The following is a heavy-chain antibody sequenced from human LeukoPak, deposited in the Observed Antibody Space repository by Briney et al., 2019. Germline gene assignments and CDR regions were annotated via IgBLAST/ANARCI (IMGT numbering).Heavy chain of an antibody. V-gene: IGHV1-69*05. J-gene: IGHJ4*02. D-gene: IGHD5-24*01. Sequence: SVKVSCKASGGTFSTYSISWVRQAPGQGLEWMGGIIPMFGTANYAQKFQGRVTMTRDTSTSTVYMELSSLRSEDTAIYYCARALSEMVTIGEDFDYWGQGTLVTVSS. CDR2: IIPMFGTA. CDR1: GGTFSTYS. CDR3: ARALSEMVTIGEDFDY.